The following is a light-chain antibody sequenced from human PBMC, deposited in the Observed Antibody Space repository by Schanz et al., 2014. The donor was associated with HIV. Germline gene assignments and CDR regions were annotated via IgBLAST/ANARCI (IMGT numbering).Light chain of an antibody. CDR3: QQSFTTPSIT. J-gene: IGKJ5*01. Sequence: IQLTQSPSSLSASVGDRVTITCRASQGISSYLAWYQQKPGKAPKVLIYAASTLQSGVPSRFSGSGSGTYFTLTITNLQPEDFALYFCQQSFTTPSITFGQGTRLEIK. CDR2: AAS. CDR1: QGISSY. V-gene: IGKV1-9*01.